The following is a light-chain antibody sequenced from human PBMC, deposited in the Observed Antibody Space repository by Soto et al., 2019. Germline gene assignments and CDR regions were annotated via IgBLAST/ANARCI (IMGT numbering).Light chain of an antibody. Sequence: QSALTQPPSASGSPGQSVTISCTGTSSDVGSFNYVSWYQQHPGKAPKVMIYEVTKRPSGVPDRFSGSKSGNTASLTVSGLQAEDEADYYCRSYAGTNNPYVFGTGTKLTVL. CDR3: RSYAGTNNPYV. CDR2: EVT. V-gene: IGLV2-8*01. J-gene: IGLJ1*01. CDR1: SSDVGSFNY.